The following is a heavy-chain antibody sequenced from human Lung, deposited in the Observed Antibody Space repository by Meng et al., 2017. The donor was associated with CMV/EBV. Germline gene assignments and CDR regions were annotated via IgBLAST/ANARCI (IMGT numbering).Heavy chain of an antibody. CDR1: GYTCTGYY. D-gene: IGHD7-27*01. J-gene: IGHJ4*02. CDR2: ITPSSGGT. V-gene: IGHV1-2*06. CDR3: VRANLGSVDY. Sequence: QVQLERSGTEVKRSASPFQVSCKDSGYTCTGYYMHWLRQAPGQGLEWVGRITPSSGGTTYAQKFRGRVTMDRDTSIRTAYMSLSSLRSDAAAIYSCVRANLGSVDYWGQGTLVTVSS.